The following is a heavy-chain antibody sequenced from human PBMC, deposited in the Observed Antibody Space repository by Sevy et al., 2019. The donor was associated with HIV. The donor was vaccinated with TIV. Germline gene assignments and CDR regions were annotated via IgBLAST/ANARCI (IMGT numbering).Heavy chain of an antibody. Sequence: GGSLRLSCAASGFTFDDYAMHWVRQAPGKGLEWVSGISWNSGSIGYADSVKGRFTISRDNAKNSLYLQMNSLRAEDTALYYCAKEGEDGLDILTGTQTPYLDYWGQGTLVTVSS. CDR1: GFTFDDYA. CDR2: ISWNSGSI. J-gene: IGHJ4*02. D-gene: IGHD3-9*01. V-gene: IGHV3-9*01. CDR3: AKEGEDGLDILTGTQTPYLDY.